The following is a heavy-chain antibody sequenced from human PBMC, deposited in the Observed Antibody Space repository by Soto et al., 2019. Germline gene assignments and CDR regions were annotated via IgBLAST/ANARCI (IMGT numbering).Heavy chain of an antibody. V-gene: IGHV3-48*02. CDR2: ISSSSSTI. CDR1: GVTFSSYS. CDR3: ARLTGYSGYDYGMDV. D-gene: IGHD5-12*01. J-gene: IGHJ6*02. Sequence: GGSLRLSCAASGVTFSSYSMNWVRQAPGKGLEWVSYISSSSSTIYYADSVKGRFTISRDNAKNSLYLQMNSLRDEDTAVYYCARLTGYSGYDYGMDVWGQGTTVTVSS.